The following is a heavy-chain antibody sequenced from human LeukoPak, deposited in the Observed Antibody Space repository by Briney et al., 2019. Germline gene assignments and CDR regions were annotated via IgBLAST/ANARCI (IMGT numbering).Heavy chain of an antibody. CDR1: GYTFTSYD. Sequence: ASVKVSCKASGYTFTSYDINWVRQATGQGLEWMGWMNPNSGNTGYAQKFQGRVTMTRNTSISTAYMELSSLLSADTGMYLCARQASGSYTYYKSFYGMDGWSQGTTATV. CDR3: ARQASGSYTYYKSFYGMDG. V-gene: IGHV1-8*01. CDR2: MNPNSGNT. D-gene: IGHD1-26*01. J-gene: IGHJ6*02.